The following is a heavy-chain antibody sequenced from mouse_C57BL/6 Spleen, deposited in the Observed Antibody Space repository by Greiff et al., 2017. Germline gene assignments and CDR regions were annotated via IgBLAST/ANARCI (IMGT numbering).Heavy chain of an antibody. Sequence: QVHVKQPGAELVKPGASVKMSCKASGYTFTSYWITWVKQRPGQGLEWIGDIYPGSGSTNYNAKFKSTATLTVDTYSSTAYMQLSSLTSEDSAVYYCAEIAYDYDALWYFVVWGTGTTVTVSA. D-gene: IGHD2-4*01. CDR2: IYPGSGST. CDR1: GYTFTSYW. J-gene: IGHJ1*03. V-gene: IGHV1-55*01. CDR3: AEIAYDYDALWYFVV.